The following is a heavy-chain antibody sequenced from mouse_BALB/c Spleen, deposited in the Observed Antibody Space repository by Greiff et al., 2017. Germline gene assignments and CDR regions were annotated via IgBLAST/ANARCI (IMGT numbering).Heavy chain of an antibody. V-gene: IGHV5-17*02. CDR2: ISSGSSTI. D-gene: IGHD2-1*01. CDR3: ARQNYGNYFAY. Sequence: EVMLVESGGGLVQPGGSRKLSCAASGFTFSSFGMHWVRQAPEKGLEWVAYISSGSSTIYYADTVKGRFTISRDNPKNTLFLQMTSLRSEDTAMYYCARQNYGNYFAYWGQGTLVTVSA. J-gene: IGHJ3*01. CDR1: GFTFSSFG.